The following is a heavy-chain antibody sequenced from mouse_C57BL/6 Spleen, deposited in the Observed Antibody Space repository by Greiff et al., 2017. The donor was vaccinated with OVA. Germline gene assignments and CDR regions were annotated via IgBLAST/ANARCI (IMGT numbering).Heavy chain of an antibody. D-gene: IGHD4-1*01. CDR2: IDPSDSET. CDR3: ARRGNWEFAY. J-gene: IGHJ3*01. V-gene: IGHV1-52*01. CDR1: GYTFTSYW. Sequence: VKLQQPGAELVRPGSSVKLSCKASGYTFTSYWMHWVKQRPIQGLEWIGNIDPSDSETHYNQKFKDKATLTVDKSSSTAYMQLSSLTSEDAAVYYCARRGNWEFAYWGQGTLVTVSA.